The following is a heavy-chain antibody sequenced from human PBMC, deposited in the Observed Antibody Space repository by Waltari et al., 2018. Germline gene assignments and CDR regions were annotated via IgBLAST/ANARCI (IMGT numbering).Heavy chain of an antibody. CDR2: SYYRGST. Sequence: QVQLQESGPGLVKPSETLSLTCTVSGGSISSYYWSWIRQPPGKGLEWIGYSYYRGSTNYHPSLKSRVTISVATSKNQCSLKLSSVTAADTAVYYCATTVSFEYSSANDAFDIWGQGTMVTVSS. CDR3: ATTVSFEYSSANDAFDI. D-gene: IGHD6-6*01. J-gene: IGHJ3*02. V-gene: IGHV4-59*01. CDR1: GGSISSYY.